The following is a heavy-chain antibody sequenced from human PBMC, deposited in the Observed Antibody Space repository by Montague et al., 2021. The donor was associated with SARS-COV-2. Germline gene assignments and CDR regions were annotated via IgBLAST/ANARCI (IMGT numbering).Heavy chain of an antibody. J-gene: IGHJ4*02. CDR1: GFSLSTSGVG. D-gene: IGHD3-22*01. Sequence: PALVKPTQTLTLTCTFSGFSLSTSGVGVGWIRQPPGKALEWLALIYWDDDKRYSPSLTTRLTITKDTPKNQVVLTMTNMDPVDTGTYYCAHRLARHYDINVHLWCPFDYWGQGTLVTVSS. V-gene: IGHV2-5*02. CDR3: AHRLARHYDINVHLWCPFDY. CDR2: IYWDDDK.